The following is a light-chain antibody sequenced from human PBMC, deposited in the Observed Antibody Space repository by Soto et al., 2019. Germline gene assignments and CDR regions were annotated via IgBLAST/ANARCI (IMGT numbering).Light chain of an antibody. J-gene: IGLJ3*02. Sequence: SYELTQPPSVSVAPGQTARITCGGTNIGSKSVHWYQQKPCQAPVLVVYDDSDRPSGIPERFSGSNSGNTATLTISRVEAGDEADYYCQVWDSSSDPMFGGGTKLTVL. CDR2: DDS. CDR3: QVWDSSSDPM. V-gene: IGLV3-21*02. CDR1: NIGSKS.